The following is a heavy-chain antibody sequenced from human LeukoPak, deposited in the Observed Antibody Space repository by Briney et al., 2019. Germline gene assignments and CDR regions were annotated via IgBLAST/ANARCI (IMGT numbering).Heavy chain of an antibody. CDR3: ANSLTVAGPFDY. J-gene: IGHJ4*02. CDR2: ISGSGGST. Sequence: GGSLRLSCGASGFTFSSYWMHWVRQAPGKGLEWVSSISGSGGSTYYADSVKGRFTISRDNSKNTLYLQMNSLRAEDTAVYYCANSLTVAGPFDYWGQGTLVTVSS. V-gene: IGHV3-23*01. CDR1: GFTFSSYW. D-gene: IGHD6-19*01.